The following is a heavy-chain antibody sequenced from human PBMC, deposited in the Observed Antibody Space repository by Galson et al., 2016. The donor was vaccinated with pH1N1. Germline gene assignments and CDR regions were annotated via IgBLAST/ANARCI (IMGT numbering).Heavy chain of an antibody. Sequence: SLRLSCAASGFTVTDNYMNWVRRAPGKGLEWVSVIYRGGTTHYADSVKGRFSISRDNSRNTMYLQMNRLRVEDTAVYYCARERGNYPDDSFDIWGQGKPVSVSS. V-gene: IGHV3-53*01. CDR3: ARERGNYPDDSFDI. CDR2: IYRGGTT. J-gene: IGHJ3*02. D-gene: IGHD1-7*01. CDR1: GFTVTDNY.